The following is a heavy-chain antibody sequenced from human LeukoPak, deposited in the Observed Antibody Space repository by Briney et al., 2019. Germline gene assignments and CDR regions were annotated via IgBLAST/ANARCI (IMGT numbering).Heavy chain of an antibody. J-gene: IGHJ4*02. D-gene: IGHD5-12*01. V-gene: IGHV3-74*03. Sequence: GGSLRLSCAASGFTFSSYCLHWVRQAPGKGLVWVSRINSDGSSITYADSVKGRFTISRDNAKNTLYLQMNSLRVEDTAVYYCAREGRVSGYDFDCWGQGTLVTVSS. CDR1: GFTFSSYC. CDR3: AREGRVSGYDFDC. CDR2: INSDGSSI.